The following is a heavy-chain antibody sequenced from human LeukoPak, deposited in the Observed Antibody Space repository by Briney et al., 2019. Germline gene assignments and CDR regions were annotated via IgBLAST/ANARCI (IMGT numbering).Heavy chain of an antibody. V-gene: IGHV3-23*01. CDR1: GFTFSSYA. D-gene: IGHD4-17*01. CDR3: AKDRGDYGDSDAFDI. J-gene: IGHJ3*02. Sequence: PGGSLRLSCTVSGFTFSSYAMNWVRQAPGKGLEWVSAISGRGGSTYYADSVKGRFTISRDNSKNTLYLQMNSLRAEDTAVYYCAKDRGDYGDSDAFDIWGQGTMVTVSS. CDR2: ISGRGGST.